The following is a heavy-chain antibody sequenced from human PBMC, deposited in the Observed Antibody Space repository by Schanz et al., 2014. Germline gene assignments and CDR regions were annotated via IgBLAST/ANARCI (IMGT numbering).Heavy chain of an antibody. V-gene: IGHV4-61*02. Sequence: QVQLQESGPGLVKPSQTLSLTCTVSGGSIRSGTYYWSWIRQPPGKALEWVGRFFPNGITNYNPSPKVPGPRSLDTSQNHFSLPQASLTAADTAVYYCARDTTGRLELWGRGTLVTVSS. CDR3: ARDTTGRLEL. J-gene: IGHJ2*01. CDR1: GGSIRSGTYY. D-gene: IGHD1-1*01. CDR2: FFPNGIT.